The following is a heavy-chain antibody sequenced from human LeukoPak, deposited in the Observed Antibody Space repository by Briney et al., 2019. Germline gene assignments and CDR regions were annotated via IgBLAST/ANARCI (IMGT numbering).Heavy chain of an antibody. V-gene: IGHV1-2*06. CDR1: GYTFTGYY. J-gene: IGHJ5*02. CDR2: INCNGGGT. CDR3: ARDYGPYPGCSWFDP. Sequence: ASVKVSCKASGYTFTGYYIHWVRQAPGQGLEWMGRINCNGGGTSYAQKFQGRVTMTRDTSISTAYMELDRLTSDDTAVYYCARDYGPYPGCSWFDPWGQGTLVTVPS. D-gene: IGHD2-21*01.